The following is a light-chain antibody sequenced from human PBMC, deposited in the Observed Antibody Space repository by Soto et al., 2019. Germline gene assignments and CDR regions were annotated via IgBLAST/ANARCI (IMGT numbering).Light chain of an antibody. V-gene: IGKV1-5*03. CDR2: KAS. Sequence: DIQMTQSPSTLSASVGDRVTITCRASQSISSWLAWYQRKPGKAPKLLIYKASSLESGVPSRFSGSGSGTEFTLTISSLQPDDFATYYCQQYNGYPLTFGGGTKVEIK. CDR1: QSISSW. J-gene: IGKJ4*01. CDR3: QQYNGYPLT.